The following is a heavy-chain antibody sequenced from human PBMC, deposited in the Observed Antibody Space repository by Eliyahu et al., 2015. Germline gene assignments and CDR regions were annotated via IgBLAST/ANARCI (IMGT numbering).Heavy chain of an antibody. J-gene: IGHJ3*02. CDR1: GFXFXTSA. V-gene: IGHV3-23*01. CDR2: FNGGGGGT. CDR3: ARWSPRLDAFDI. D-gene: IGHD2-15*01. Sequence: EVQLLESGGGLVXPGVSLRLSCAASGFXFXTSAMGWVRQTPRKGLEWVSVFSAFNGGGGGTFYPDSLKGRFTISRDNSKNTLYLQMNSLRAEDTAVYYCARWSPRLDAFDIWGQGTTVTVSS.